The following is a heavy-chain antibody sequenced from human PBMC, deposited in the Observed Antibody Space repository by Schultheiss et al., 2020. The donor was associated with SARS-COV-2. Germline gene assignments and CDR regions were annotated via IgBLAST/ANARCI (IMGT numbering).Heavy chain of an antibody. V-gene: IGHV4-61*01. J-gene: IGHJ6*03. CDR1: GGSVSSGSYY. Sequence: SETLSLTCTVSGGSVSSGSYYWSWIRQPPGNGLEWIGYIYYSGSTNYNPSLKSRVTISVDTSKNQFSLKLSSVTAADTAVYYCARVAYPYHYMDVWGKGTTVTVSS. CDR2: IYYSGST. CDR3: ARVAYPYHYMDV.